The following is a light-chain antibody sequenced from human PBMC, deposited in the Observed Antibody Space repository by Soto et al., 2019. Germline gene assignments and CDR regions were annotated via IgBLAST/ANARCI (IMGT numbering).Light chain of an antibody. V-gene: IGKV3-15*01. J-gene: IGKJ1*01. CDR3: QQYTDWPTT. Sequence: EIVMRQSPATLSVSPGQRATLSCRASQSVCTTVAWYHQRPGQAPRLLIYGASTRATGVPDRFSGGGSGTDFTLTVTSLQSEDFGIYYCQQYTDWPTTFGRGTKVEIK. CDR1: QSVCTT. CDR2: GAS.